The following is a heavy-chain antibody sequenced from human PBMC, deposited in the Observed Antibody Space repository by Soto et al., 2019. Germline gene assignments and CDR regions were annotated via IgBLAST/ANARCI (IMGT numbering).Heavy chain of an antibody. Sequence: QVHLVQSGAEVKKPGSSVKVSCTSSGGAFTSYSINWVRKAPGQGLEWMGGIIPMLGTTNYAQEFQGRVTITAAKSHSTVDMKLSSLKSEYTDIYSCARDYERRDYCCYGMAVWGQGTTVTVSS. CDR3: ARDYERRDYCCYGMAV. CDR2: IIPMLGTT. CDR1: GGAFTSYS. V-gene: IGHV1-69*08. D-gene: IGHD3-16*01. J-gene: IGHJ6*02.